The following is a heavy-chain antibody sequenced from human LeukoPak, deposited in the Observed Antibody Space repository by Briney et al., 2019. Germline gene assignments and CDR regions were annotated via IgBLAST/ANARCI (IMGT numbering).Heavy chain of an antibody. CDR1: GGSISSSSYY. Sequence: SETLSLTCTVSGGSISSSSYYWGWIRQPPGKGLEWIGSILYSGSTYYNPSLKSRVSISIDTSKNQFSLKLSSVTAADTALYYCARGGRITTVVGFNWFDPWGQGTLVTVSS. J-gene: IGHJ5*02. V-gene: IGHV4-39*07. CDR3: ARGGRITTVVGFNWFDP. D-gene: IGHD6-19*01. CDR2: ILYSGST.